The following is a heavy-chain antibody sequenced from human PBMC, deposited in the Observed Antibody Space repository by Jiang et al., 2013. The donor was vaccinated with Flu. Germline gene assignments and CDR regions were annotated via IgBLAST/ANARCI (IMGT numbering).Heavy chain of an antibody. CDR1: GDRFGTYL. CDR2: IVPMFNQK. V-gene: IGHV1-69*01. J-gene: IGHJ4*02. D-gene: IGHD3-16*01. CDR3: TGDQRGDDYVLGDY. Sequence: SGAEVKRPGSSVKVSCKASGDRFGTYLVSWVRQAPGQGLEWVGGIVPMFNQKTTAQKFEGRVTFVADDSTQTVYMELSHLTPGDTAVYYCTGDQRGDDYVLGDYWGQGTLITVSS.